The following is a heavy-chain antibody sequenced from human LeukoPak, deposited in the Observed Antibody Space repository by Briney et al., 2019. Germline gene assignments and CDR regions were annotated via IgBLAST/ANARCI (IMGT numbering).Heavy chain of an antibody. Sequence: GGSLRLSCTASGFTFGDYAMSWVRQAPGKGLEWVGFIRSKAYGGTTEYAASVKGRFTISRDDSKSIAYLQMNSLKTEDTAVYYCTRAVVRGVIDYWGQGTLVTVSS. V-gene: IGHV3-49*04. D-gene: IGHD3-10*01. CDR1: GFTFGDYA. J-gene: IGHJ4*02. CDR2: IRSKAYGGTT. CDR3: TRAVVRGVIDY.